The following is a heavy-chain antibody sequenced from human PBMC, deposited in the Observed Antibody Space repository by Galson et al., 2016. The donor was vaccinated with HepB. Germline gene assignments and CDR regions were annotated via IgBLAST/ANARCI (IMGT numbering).Heavy chain of an antibody. D-gene: IGHD3-16*01. CDR1: GFSFGTSG. CDR3: GKHGGFDY. CDR2: ITRDGETT. Sequence: SLRLSCAASGFSFGTSGICWLRQRPGRGLEWLSGITRDGETTHYADSVKVRFTISRDNSKNMLYLFMNSLSAGDTAVYYCGKHGGFDYWGQGALVTVSS. V-gene: IGHV3-23*01. J-gene: IGHJ4*02.